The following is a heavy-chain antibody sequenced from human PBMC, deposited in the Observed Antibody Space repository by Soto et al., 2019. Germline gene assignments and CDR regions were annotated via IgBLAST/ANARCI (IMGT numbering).Heavy chain of an antibody. CDR2: IYYSGST. D-gene: IGHD3-16*01. V-gene: IGHV4-31*03. J-gene: IGHJ6*02. Sequence: PSETLSLTCTVSGGSISSGGYYWSWIRQHPGKGLEWIGYIYYSGSTYYNPSLKSRVTIPVDTSKNQFSLKLSSVTAADTAVYYCARDSARGRGYGMDVWGQGTTVTVSS. CDR3: ARDSARGRGYGMDV. CDR1: GGSISSGGYY.